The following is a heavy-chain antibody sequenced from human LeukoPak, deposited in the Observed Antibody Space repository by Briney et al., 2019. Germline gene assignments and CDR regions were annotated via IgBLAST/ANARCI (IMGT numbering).Heavy chain of an antibody. Sequence: GESLKISGKGSGYSFTNYWIAWVGQMHGKGLEWLGIIYAGDSDTRYSPSFQGQVTISADKSISTAYLQWGSLKASDTAMYYCARHGPSGGSSMSWLDPWGQGTLVTVSS. V-gene: IGHV5-51*01. CDR2: IYAGDSDT. D-gene: IGHD2-15*01. J-gene: IGHJ5*02. CDR3: ARHGPSGGSSMSWLDP. CDR1: GYSFTNYW.